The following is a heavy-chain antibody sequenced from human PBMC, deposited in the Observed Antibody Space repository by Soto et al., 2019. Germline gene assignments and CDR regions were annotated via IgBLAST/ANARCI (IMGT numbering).Heavy chain of an antibody. CDR1: GFTFSSYA. CDR2: ISYDGSNK. J-gene: IGHJ4*02. V-gene: IGHV3-30-3*01. D-gene: IGHD3-10*01. CDR3: ARGWGVLDY. Sequence: QVQLVESGGGVVQPGRSLRLSCAASGFTFSSYAMHWVRQAPGKGLEWVAVISYDGSNKYYADSVKGRFTISRDNSKNTLYLQMNSLRAEDTAVYYCARGWGVLDYWGPGTLVTVSS.